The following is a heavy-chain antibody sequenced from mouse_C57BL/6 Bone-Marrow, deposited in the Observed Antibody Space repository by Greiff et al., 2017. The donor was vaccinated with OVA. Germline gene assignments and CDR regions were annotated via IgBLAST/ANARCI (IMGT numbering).Heavy chain of an antibody. CDR2: IDPSDSYT. V-gene: IGHV1-50*01. J-gene: IGHJ1*03. CDR3: ARWLLRVFLYFDV. D-gene: IGHD2-3*01. Sequence: VQLQQSGAELVKPGASVKLSCKASGYTFTSYWMQWVKQRPGQGLEWIGEIDPSDSYTNYNQKFKGKATLTVDTSSSTSYMQLSSLTSEDSAVYYCARWLLRVFLYFDVGGTGTTVTVSS. CDR1: GYTFTSYW.